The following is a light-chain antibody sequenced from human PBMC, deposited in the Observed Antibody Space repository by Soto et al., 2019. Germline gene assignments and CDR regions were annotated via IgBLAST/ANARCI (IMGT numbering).Light chain of an antibody. CDR1: SSDIGSYNL. CDR3: CSYAASSTFNWV. V-gene: IGLV2-23*03. J-gene: IGLJ3*02. CDR2: EGS. Sequence: QSVLTQPASVSGSPGQSITISCTGTSSDIGSYNLVSWYQQHPGKAPKVIIYEGSNRPSGVSNRFSASKSGNKASLTNSGLQAEDEADYYCCSYAASSTFNWVFGGGTKLTVL.